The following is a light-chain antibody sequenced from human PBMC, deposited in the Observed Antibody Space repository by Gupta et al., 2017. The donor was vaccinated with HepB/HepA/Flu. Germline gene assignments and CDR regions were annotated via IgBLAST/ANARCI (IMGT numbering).Light chain of an antibody. CDR2: DVS. Sequence: SAPTQPASVSGSPGQSITISCIGTSNDIGSNKYVSWYQQFPGRAPKLMIYDVSNRPSGVSYRFSGSKSGNTASLTISGLQAEDEADYYCSSYGTADIFGTGTRVIVL. CDR1: SNDIGSNKY. V-gene: IGLV2-14*03. J-gene: IGLJ1*01. CDR3: SSYGTADI.